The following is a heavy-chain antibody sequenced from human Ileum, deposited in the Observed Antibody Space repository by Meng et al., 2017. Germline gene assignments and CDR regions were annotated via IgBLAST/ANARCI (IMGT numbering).Heavy chain of an antibody. CDR2: ISGRGGTT. Sequence: GESLKISCAASGFSFITYSMSWVRQAPGKGLEWVSTISGRGGTTYYADCVKGRCTISRDNSMNTLYLQMNSLRAEDTAIYYCARDDYDSSRYYSPYFDFWGQGALVTVSS. D-gene: IGHD3-22*01. CDR3: ARDDYDSSRYYSPYFDF. J-gene: IGHJ4*02. V-gene: IGHV3-23*01. CDR1: GFSFITYS.